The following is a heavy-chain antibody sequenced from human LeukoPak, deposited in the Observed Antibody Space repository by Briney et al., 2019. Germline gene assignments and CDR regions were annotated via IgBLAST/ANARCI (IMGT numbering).Heavy chain of an antibody. CDR1: GYTFTSYG. J-gene: IGHJ4*02. D-gene: IGHD6-13*01. Sequence: GASVKVSCKASGYTFTSYGISWVRQAPGQGLEWMGWISAYNGNPNYAQKLQGRVTMTTDTSTSTAYMELRSLRSDDTAVYYCASISPMAAAGEFDYWGQGTLVTVSS. CDR2: ISAYNGNP. CDR3: ASISPMAAAGEFDY. V-gene: IGHV1-18*01.